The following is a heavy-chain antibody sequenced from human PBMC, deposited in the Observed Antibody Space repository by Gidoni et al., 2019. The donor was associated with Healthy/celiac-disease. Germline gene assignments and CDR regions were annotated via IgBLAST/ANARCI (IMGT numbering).Heavy chain of an antibody. Sequence: CKASGYTFTGYYMHWVRQAPGQGLEWVGWINPNSGGTNYAQKFQGWVTMTRDTSISTAYMELSRLRSDDTAVYYCARASWDHRYFDYWGQGTLVTVSS. J-gene: IGHJ4*02. CDR1: GYTFTGYY. V-gene: IGHV1-2*04. CDR3: ARASWDHRYFDY. CDR2: INPNSGGT. D-gene: IGHD1-26*01.